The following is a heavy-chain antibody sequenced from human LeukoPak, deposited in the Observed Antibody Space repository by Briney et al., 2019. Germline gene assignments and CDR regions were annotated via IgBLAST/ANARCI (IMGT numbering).Heavy chain of an antibody. J-gene: IGHJ1*01. D-gene: IGHD3-22*01. Sequence: GRSLRLSCAASGFSFNDYGMHWVRQAPGKGLEWLAVVTYGDNIAYYRDSVKGRFTVSRDNSKNTLYLQMNSLTAEDTAVYYCARPRYYDSSGTFQHWGQGTLVTVSS. V-gene: IGHV3-33*05. CDR3: ARPRYYDSSGTFQH. CDR2: VTYGDNIA. CDR1: GFSFNDYG.